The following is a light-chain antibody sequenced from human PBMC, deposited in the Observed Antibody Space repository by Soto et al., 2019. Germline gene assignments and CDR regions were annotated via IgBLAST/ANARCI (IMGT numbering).Light chain of an antibody. CDR3: QQFDASTIYT. Sequence: LVLTQSPGTLSLSPGERATLSCRASQNVDSRFLAWYQQKPGQPPRLLIYGASRRVAGVPDRFSGSGSGTGFTLTISSLEPEDFAVYSCQQFDASTIYTFGQGTKLEI. J-gene: IGKJ2*01. CDR2: GAS. V-gene: IGKV3-20*01. CDR1: QNVDSRF.